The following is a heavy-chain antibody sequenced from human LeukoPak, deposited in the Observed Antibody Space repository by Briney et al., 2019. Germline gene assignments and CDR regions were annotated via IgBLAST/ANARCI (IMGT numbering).Heavy chain of an antibody. CDR1: GGTFSSCA. CDR2: ISAYNGNT. Sequence: ASVKVSCKASGGTFSSCAISWVRQAPGQGLEWMGWISAYNGNTNYAQKLQGRVTMTTDTSTSTAYMELRSLRSDDTAVYYCARDRSSSSGWYWGLFDYWGQGTLVTVSS. V-gene: IGHV1-18*01. CDR3: ARDRSSSSGWYWGLFDY. D-gene: IGHD6-19*01. J-gene: IGHJ4*02.